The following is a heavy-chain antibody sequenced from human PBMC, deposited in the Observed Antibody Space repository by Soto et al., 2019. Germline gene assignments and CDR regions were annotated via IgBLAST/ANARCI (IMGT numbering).Heavy chain of an antibody. CDR3: ARTESVLAAVGLDY. CDR2: IYHSGSA. CDR1: GVSIKSDNW. Sequence: QVQLQESGPRLAKPSETLALVCSVSGVSIKSDNWXXWVRQSAGKGLEWIGEIYHSGSANYHSSLKGRVSMSVDKSQNQFSLRLTSVTAADTAIYFCARTESVLAAVGLDYWGQGLLVTVSS. D-gene: IGHD6-13*01. J-gene: IGHJ4*02. V-gene: IGHV4-4*02.